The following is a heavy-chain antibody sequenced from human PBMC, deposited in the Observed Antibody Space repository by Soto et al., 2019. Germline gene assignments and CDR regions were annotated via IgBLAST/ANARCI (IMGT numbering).Heavy chain of an antibody. CDR2: IIPIFGTA. D-gene: IGHD1-26*01. CDR1: GGTFSSYA. V-gene: IGHV1-69*01. J-gene: IGHJ3*02. Sequence: EASVEVSCKASGGTFSSYAISWVREAPGQGLEWMGGIIPIFGTANYAQKFQGRVTITADESTSTAYMELSSLRSEDTAVYCCARDRLGGARGAFDIWGKRTRGTVAS. CDR3: ARDRLGGARGAFDI.